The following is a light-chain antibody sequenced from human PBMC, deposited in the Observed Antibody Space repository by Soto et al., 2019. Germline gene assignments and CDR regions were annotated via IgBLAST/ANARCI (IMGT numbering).Light chain of an antibody. J-gene: IGKJ1*01. Sequence: DIQMTQSPSSLSASVGDRVTMTCRAGQTISSYLNWYQQKPGKAPNLLIYAASSLQSGVPSRFSGSGSGTDFTLTINSLQPEDFAIYYCQQTYSTPRTFGQGTKVEIK. V-gene: IGKV1-39*01. CDR1: QTISSY. CDR3: QQTYSTPRT. CDR2: AAS.